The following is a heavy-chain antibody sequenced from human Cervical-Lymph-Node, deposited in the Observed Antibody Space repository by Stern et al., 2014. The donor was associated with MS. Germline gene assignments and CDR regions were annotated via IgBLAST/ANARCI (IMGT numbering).Heavy chain of an antibody. V-gene: IGHV5-51*01. Sequence: EVQLVESGPEVKRPGESLKISCQASGYTFTSYWIGWVRQMPGKGLEWIAIIFPGGSDIRYSPSFQGQVTISADTSRSTASLPWHNRKPWDTAIYYCARQRYFDYWGQGTLVTVSS. CDR1: GYTFTSYW. CDR3: ARQRYFDY. J-gene: IGHJ4*02. CDR2: IFPGGSDI.